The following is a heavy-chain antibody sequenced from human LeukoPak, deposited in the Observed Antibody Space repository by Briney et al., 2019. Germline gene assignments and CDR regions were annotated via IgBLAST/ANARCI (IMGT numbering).Heavy chain of an antibody. Sequence: GSLLLSCAASGFTFSSYSMSWVRQAPGKGLEWVSSISSSGGNTYYADSVKGRFTISRDNSKNTLFLQMNSLRAEDTAVYYCAKDRPTWPIDYWGQGTLVTVSS. D-gene: IGHD5-12*01. CDR3: AKDRPTWPIDY. V-gene: IGHV3-23*01. CDR1: GFTFSSYS. CDR2: ISSSGGNT. J-gene: IGHJ4*02.